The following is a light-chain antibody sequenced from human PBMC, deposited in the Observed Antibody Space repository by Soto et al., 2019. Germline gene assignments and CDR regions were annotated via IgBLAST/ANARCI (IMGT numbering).Light chain of an antibody. CDR2: ELN. V-gene: IGLV2-8*01. CDR1: SSDVGGYNY. CDR3: SSYAGSSNV. J-gene: IGLJ1*01. Sequence: QSVLTQPPSASGSPGQSVAISCTGTSSDVGGYNYVSWYQQHPGKAPKLMIYELNKRPSGVPDRFSGSKSGSTASLTVSGLQAEDEADYYCSSYAGSSNVFGTGTKVTVL.